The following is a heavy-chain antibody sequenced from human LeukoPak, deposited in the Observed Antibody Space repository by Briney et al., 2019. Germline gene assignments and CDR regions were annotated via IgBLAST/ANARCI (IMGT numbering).Heavy chain of an antibody. D-gene: IGHD3-22*01. CDR3: SREERLSGTLVVISRGDFDY. J-gene: IGHJ4*02. CDR1: GGSISSSSYY. CDR2: LYYSGST. Sequence: SETLSRTCTVSGGSISSSSYYWGWIRQPPGKGLEWIVSLYYSGSTYYNPFLKSRVTISVDTSKNQFSLKLSSVTDADTAVYYCSREERLSGTLVVISRGDFDYWGQGTLVTVSS. V-gene: IGHV4-39*07.